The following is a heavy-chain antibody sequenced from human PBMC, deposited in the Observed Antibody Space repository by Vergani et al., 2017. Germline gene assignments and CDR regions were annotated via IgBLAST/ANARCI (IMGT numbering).Heavy chain of an antibody. J-gene: IGHJ6*03. Sequence: QVQLQESGPGLVKPSETLALTCTVSGGSISSYYWSWIRQPPGKGLVWFGYIYYSGSTNYNPSLKSRVTISVDTSKNQFSLKLSSVTAADTAVYYCARLNPYYDFXSGYYDYYYYYMDVWGKGTTVTVSS. CDR1: GGSISSYY. V-gene: IGHV4-59*01. D-gene: IGHD3-3*01. CDR3: ARLNPYYDFXSGYYDYYYYYMDV. CDR2: IYYSGST.